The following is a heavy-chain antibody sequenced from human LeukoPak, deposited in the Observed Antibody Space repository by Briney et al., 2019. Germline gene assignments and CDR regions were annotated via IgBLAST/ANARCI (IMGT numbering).Heavy chain of an antibody. V-gene: IGHV4-59*01. Sequence: SETLSLTCTVSGGSISSYYWSWIRQPPGKGLEWIGYIYYSGSTNYNPSLKSRVTILVNTTKNQFSLKLSSVTAADTAVYYCASGPGGWSTVTTHGNWFDPWGQGTLVTVSS. CDR3: ASGPGGWSTVTTHGNWFDP. CDR1: GGSISSYY. D-gene: IGHD4-17*01. J-gene: IGHJ5*02. CDR2: IYYSGST.